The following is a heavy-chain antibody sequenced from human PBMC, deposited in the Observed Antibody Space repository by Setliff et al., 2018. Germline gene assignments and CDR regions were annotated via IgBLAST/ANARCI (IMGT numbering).Heavy chain of an antibody. CDR3: ARGWGSGWSKEGAFDI. D-gene: IGHD6-19*01. J-gene: IGHJ3*02. CDR2: INHSGST. CDR1: GGSFSGYY. Sequence: SETLSLTCAVYGGSFSGYYWSWIRQPPGKGLEWIGEINHSGSTNYNPSLKSRVTISLDMSKNQFSLKLSSVTAADTAVYYCARGWGSGWSKEGAFDIWGQGTMVTVSS. V-gene: IGHV4-34*01.